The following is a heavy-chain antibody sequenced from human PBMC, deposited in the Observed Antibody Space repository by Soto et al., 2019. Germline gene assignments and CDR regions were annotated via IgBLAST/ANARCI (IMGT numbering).Heavy chain of an antibody. CDR1: GGSISSGGYY. D-gene: IGHD6-19*01. Sequence: SETLSLTCTVSGGSISSGGYYWSWIRQHPGKGLEWIGYIYYSGSTYYNPSLKSRVTISVDTSKNQFSLKLSSVTAADTAVYYCARAIAVAGQAFDYWGQGTLVTVSS. CDR2: IYYSGST. V-gene: IGHV4-31*03. CDR3: ARAIAVAGQAFDY. J-gene: IGHJ4*02.